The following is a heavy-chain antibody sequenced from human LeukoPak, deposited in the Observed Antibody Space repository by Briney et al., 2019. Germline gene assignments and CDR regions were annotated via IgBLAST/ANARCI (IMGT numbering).Heavy chain of an antibody. Sequence: SETLSLTCTVSGGSISSGCCYWSWIRQPAGKGLEWIGRIYTRGSTLYNPTLKSRVTITEDTSKNHFSLKLNSVTAADTAVYYCAREGDFLSGYFVNWSQGTLVTVSS. CDR1: GGSISSGCCY. J-gene: IGHJ4*02. D-gene: IGHD3-3*01. V-gene: IGHV4-61*02. CDR2: IYTRGST. CDR3: AREGDFLSGYFVN.